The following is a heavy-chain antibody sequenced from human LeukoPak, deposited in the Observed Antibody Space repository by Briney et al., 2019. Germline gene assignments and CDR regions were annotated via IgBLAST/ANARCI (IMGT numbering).Heavy chain of an antibody. Sequence: GGSLRLSCAASGFTFSRNWMSWVRQAPGRGLEWVANIKQDGSDKYYVDSVKGRFTISRDNAKTSLFLQMNSLRAEDTAVYYCAREGYGDNYFDYWGQGTLVTVAS. CDR1: GFTFSRNW. D-gene: IGHD4-17*01. CDR2: IKQDGSDK. CDR3: AREGYGDNYFDY. J-gene: IGHJ4*02. V-gene: IGHV3-7*05.